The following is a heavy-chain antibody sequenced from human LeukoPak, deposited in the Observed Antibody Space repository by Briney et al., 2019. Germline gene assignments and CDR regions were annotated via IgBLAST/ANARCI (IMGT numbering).Heavy chain of an antibody. CDR3: AKGLSSGYNYGFHY. Sequence: GGSLRLSCAASGFTFSTYAMSWVRQAPGKGLEWVSIISGSGGSTYYADSVQGRFAISRDNSRSTLYLQMNSLRAEDTALYYCAKGLSSGYNYGFHYWGQGTLVTVSS. J-gene: IGHJ4*02. CDR1: GFTFSTYA. D-gene: IGHD5-18*01. CDR2: ISGSGGST. V-gene: IGHV3-23*01.